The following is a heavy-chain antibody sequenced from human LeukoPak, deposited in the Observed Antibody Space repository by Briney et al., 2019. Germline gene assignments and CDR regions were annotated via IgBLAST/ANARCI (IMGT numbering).Heavy chain of an antibody. Sequence: GGSLRLSCAASGFTFSSYGMHWVRQAPGKGLEWVAFIRYDGSNKYYADSVKGRFTISRDNSKNTLYLQMNSLRAEDTAVYYSARTWIQLWLVGYWGQGTLVTVSS. J-gene: IGHJ4*02. CDR1: GFTFSSYG. CDR3: ARTWIQLWLVGY. V-gene: IGHV3-30*02. CDR2: IRYDGSNK. D-gene: IGHD5-18*01.